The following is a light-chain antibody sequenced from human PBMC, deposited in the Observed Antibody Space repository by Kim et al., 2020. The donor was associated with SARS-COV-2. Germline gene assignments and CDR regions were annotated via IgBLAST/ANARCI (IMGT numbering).Light chain of an antibody. J-gene: IGLJ3*02. Sequence: SYELTQPPSVSVSPGQTASITCSGDKLGDKYACXYQQKPGQSPVMVIYEDTKRPSGIPERFSGSNSGNTATLTISGTQATDEADYFGQAWDSSIVVFGGG. CDR1: KLGDKY. CDR3: QAWDSSIVV. V-gene: IGLV3-1*01. CDR2: EDT.